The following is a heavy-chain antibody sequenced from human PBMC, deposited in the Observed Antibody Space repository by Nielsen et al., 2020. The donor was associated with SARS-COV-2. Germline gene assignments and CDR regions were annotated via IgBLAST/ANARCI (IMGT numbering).Heavy chain of an antibody. V-gene: IGHV3-74*01. D-gene: IGHD4-17*01. CDR1: GFTFSSYW. J-gene: IGHJ5*02. Sequence: GGSLRLSCAASGFTFSSYWMHWVRQAPGKGLVWVSRINSDGSSTSYADSVKGRFTISRDNAKNSLYLQMNSLRAEDTAVYYCATQGPDYGDSNNWFDPWGQGTLVTVSS. CDR2: INSDGSST. CDR3: ATQGPDYGDSNNWFDP.